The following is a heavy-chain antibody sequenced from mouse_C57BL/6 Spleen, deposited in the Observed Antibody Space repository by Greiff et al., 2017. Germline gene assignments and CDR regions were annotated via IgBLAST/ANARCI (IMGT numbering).Heavy chain of an antibody. V-gene: IGHV1-52*01. CDR2: IDPSDSET. Sequence: VQLQQPGAELVRPGSSVKLSCKASGYTFTSYWMHWVKQRPIQGLEWIGNIDPSDSETHYNQKFKDKATLTVDKSSSTAYMQLSSLTSEDSAVYYCARTYSKGDYYAMDYWGQGTSVTVSS. J-gene: IGHJ4*01. CDR3: ARTYSKGDYYAMDY. D-gene: IGHD2-5*01. CDR1: GYTFTSYW.